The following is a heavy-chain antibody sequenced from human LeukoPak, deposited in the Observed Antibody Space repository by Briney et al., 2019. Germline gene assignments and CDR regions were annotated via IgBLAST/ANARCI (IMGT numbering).Heavy chain of an antibody. J-gene: IGHJ3*02. CDR2: ISSSSSYI. V-gene: IGHV3-21*01. Sequence: GGSLRLSCAASGFTFSSYSMNWVRQAPGKGLEWDSSISSSSSYIYYADSVKGRFTISRDNAKNSLYLQMNSLRAEDTAVYYCARDGYYYDSSGYYQEAFDIWGQGTMVTVSS. CDR1: GFTFSSYS. D-gene: IGHD3-22*01. CDR3: ARDGYYYDSSGYYQEAFDI.